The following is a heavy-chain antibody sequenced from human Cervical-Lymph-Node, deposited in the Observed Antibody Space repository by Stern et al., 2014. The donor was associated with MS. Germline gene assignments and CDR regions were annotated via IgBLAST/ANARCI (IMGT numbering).Heavy chain of an antibody. CDR2: ISNSGRTT. CDR3: ARVDSGGPRGAFDF. Sequence: EAQLVDSGGDLVQPGGSLRLSCAASGFTFSSFSMIWVRQAPGKGLEWVSYISNSGRTTSYADSVKGRFTVSRDNDNYSLYLYMNSLRDEDTAIYYCARVDSGGPRGAFDFWGQGTMVTVSS. D-gene: IGHD2-15*01. CDR1: GFTFSSFS. J-gene: IGHJ3*01. V-gene: IGHV3-48*02.